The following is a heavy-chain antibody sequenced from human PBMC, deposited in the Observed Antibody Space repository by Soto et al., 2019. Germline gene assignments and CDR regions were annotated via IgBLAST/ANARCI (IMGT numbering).Heavy chain of an antibody. CDR3: ARDLGYYDSSGYFDY. CDR1: GLTFSSYA. CDR2: ISGSGGST. V-gene: IGHV3-23*01. D-gene: IGHD3-22*01. Sequence: PGGSLRLSCAASGLTFSSYAMSWVRQAPGKGLEWVSAISGSGGSTSYTDSVRGRFTISRDNAKNSLYLQMNSLRAEDTAVYFCARDLGYYDSSGYFDYWGQGTLVTVSS. J-gene: IGHJ4*02.